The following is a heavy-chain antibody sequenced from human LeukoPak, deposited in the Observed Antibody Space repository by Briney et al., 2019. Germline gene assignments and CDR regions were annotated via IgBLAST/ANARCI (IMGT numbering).Heavy chain of an antibody. CDR2: IIPIFGTA. CDR3: ARGVLLWFGDYYYYYMDV. Sequence: SVKVSCKASGGTFSSYAISWVRQAPGQGLEWMGGIIPIFGTANYAQKFQGRVTITTDESTSTAYMELSSLRSEDTAVYYCARGVLLWFGDYYYYYMDVWGKGTTVTVSS. D-gene: IGHD3-10*01. J-gene: IGHJ6*03. V-gene: IGHV1-69*05. CDR1: GGTFSSYA.